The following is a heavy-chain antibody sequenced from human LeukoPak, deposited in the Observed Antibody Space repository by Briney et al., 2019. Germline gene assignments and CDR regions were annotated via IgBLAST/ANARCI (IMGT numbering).Heavy chain of an antibody. J-gene: IGHJ4*02. V-gene: IGHV4-59*01. CDR2: IYYSGST. D-gene: IGHD3-22*01. Sequence: SETLSLTCTVSGGSISSYYWSWIRQPPGKGPEWIGYIYYSGSTNYNPSLKSRVTISVDTSKNQFSLKLSSVTAADTAVYYCARYYDSDHFDYWGQGTLVTVSS. CDR1: GGSISSYY. CDR3: ARYYDSDHFDY.